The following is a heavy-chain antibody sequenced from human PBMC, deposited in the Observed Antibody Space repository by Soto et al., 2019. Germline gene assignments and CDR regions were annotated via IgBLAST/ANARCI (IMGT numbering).Heavy chain of an antibody. CDR1: GFTFSRYG. D-gene: IGHD2-2*01. V-gene: IGHV3-21*06. Sequence: GGSLRLSCAASGFTFSRYGMNWLRQAPGKGLEWVASISSTTSYVYYADSVKGRFSTSRDNAKNILYLEMYALRTEDTAVYYCARDPSEGRVGNWFESWGQGTLVTVSS. CDR2: ISSTTSYV. CDR3: ARDPSEGRVGNWFES. J-gene: IGHJ5*01.